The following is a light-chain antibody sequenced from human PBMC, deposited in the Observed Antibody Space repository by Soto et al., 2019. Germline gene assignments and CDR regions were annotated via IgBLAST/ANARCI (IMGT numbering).Light chain of an antibody. CDR1: QDIGNF. Sequence: IQMTKSPSSLSAFVGDRVTITCRASQDIGNFLAWYQQKPGKAPKLLIYDASSLESGVPSRFSGSGSGTEFTISISSLQPDDFATYYCQQYNSYSGTSGQRTKVYIK. CDR2: DAS. CDR3: QQYNSYSGT. V-gene: IGKV1-5*01. J-gene: IGKJ1*01.